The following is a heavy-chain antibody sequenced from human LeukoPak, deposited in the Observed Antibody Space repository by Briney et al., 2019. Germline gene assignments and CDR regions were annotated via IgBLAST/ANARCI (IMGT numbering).Heavy chain of an antibody. Sequence: GASVKGSCKATGYTFTGYYMHWVRQAPGQGLEWMGWISPNSGGTNYAQKFQGRVTMTRDTSISTAYMELCRLRSDDTAVYYCARDERGGYRNMDVWGKGTTVTVSS. J-gene: IGHJ6*03. CDR2: ISPNSGGT. D-gene: IGHD3-22*01. V-gene: IGHV1-2*02. CDR3: ARDERGGYRNMDV. CDR1: GYTFTGYY.